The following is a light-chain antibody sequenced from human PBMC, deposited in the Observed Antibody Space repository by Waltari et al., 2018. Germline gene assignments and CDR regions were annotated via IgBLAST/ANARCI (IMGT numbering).Light chain of an antibody. CDR3: QKYNGNPPWT. Sequence: DIQMTPSPSSLTASVADSVTITCRASQGITDDLAWFQQKPGKVPNLFIHSASTLEAGVPSRFSGSGFGTDFTLTISSLQPEDVATYYCQKYNGNPPWTFGQGTKVEIK. CDR2: SAS. CDR1: QGITDD. V-gene: IGKV1-27*01. J-gene: IGKJ1*01.